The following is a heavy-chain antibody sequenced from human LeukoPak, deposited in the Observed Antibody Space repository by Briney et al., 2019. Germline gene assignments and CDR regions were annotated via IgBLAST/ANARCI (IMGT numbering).Heavy chain of an antibody. CDR3: AKEASIGNYYYFYMDV. Sequence: GGSLRLSCAASGFTFSSYGMHWVRQAPGKGLEWVAFIRYDGSNKYYADSVQGRFTISRDNSKNTLYLQMNSLRAEDTAVYYCAKEASIGNYYYFYMDVWGKGTTVTVSS. CDR2: IRYDGSNK. D-gene: IGHD1-26*01. CDR1: GFTFSSYG. J-gene: IGHJ6*03. V-gene: IGHV3-30*02.